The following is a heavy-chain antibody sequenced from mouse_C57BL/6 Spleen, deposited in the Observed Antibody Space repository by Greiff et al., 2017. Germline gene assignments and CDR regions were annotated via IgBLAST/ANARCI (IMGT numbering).Heavy chain of an antibody. J-gene: IGHJ4*01. Sequence: EVKLVESGGGLVQPKGSVKLSCAASGFSFNTYSMNWVRQAPGKGLEWVARIRSKTNNSATYYADSVKDRFTISRADSESILYLTVNNLKTEDTDMYYCVSFSDYWGQGTPVTVSS. CDR1: GFSFNTYS. CDR3: VSFSDY. V-gene: IGHV10-1*01. CDR2: IRSKTNNSAT. D-gene: IGHD6-2*01.